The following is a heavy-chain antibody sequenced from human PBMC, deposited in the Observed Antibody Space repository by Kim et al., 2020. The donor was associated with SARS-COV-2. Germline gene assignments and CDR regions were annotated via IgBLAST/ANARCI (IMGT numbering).Heavy chain of an antibody. J-gene: IGHJ6*02. V-gene: IGHV4-59*08. D-gene: IGHD3-3*01. CDR2: IYYSGST. CDR1: GGSISSYY. CDR3: ARQRRITIFGVVSYYYYYGMDV. Sequence: SETLSLTCTVSGGSISSYYWSWIRQPPGKGLEWIGYIYYSGSTNYNPSLKSRVTISVDTSKIQFSLKLSSVTAADTAVYYCARQRRITIFGVVSYYYYYGMDVWGQGTTVTVSS.